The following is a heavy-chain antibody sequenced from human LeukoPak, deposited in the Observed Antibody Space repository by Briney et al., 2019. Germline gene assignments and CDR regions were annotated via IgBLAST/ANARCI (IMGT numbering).Heavy chain of an antibody. Sequence: GGSLRLSCAASGFTFSSYWMSWVRQAPGKGLEWVANIKQDGSEKYYVDSVKGRFTISRDNAKNPLYLQMNSLRAEDTAVYYCVRGAKCSGGGCDSKEYVYYFDYWGQGTLVTVSS. CDR2: IKQDGSEK. CDR3: VRGAKCSGGGCDSKEYVYYFDY. V-gene: IGHV3-7*03. D-gene: IGHD6-25*01. J-gene: IGHJ4*02. CDR1: GFTFSSYW.